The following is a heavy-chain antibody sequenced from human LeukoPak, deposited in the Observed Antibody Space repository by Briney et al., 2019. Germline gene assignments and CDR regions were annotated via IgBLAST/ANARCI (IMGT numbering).Heavy chain of an antibody. V-gene: IGHV3-23*01. CDR1: GFTFSSYG. D-gene: IGHD3-22*01. CDR3: AKDYYDSSGYYYTQEDAFDI. CDR2: ISGSGGST. J-gene: IGHJ3*02. Sequence: GGSLRLSCAASGFTFSSYGMSWVRQAPGKGLEWVSAISGSGGSTYYADSVKGRFTISRDNSKNTLYLQMNSLRAEDTAVYYCAKDYYDSSGYYYTQEDAFDIWGQGTMVTVSS.